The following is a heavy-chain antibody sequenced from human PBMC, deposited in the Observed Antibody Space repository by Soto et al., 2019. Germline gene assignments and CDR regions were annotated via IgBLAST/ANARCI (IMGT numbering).Heavy chain of an antibody. D-gene: IGHD1-26*01. CDR2: IYYSGST. Sequence: SETLSLTCTVSGGSVSSGSYYWSWIRQPPGKGLEWIGYIYYSGSTNYNPSLKSRVTISVDTSKNQFSLKLSSVTAADTAVYYCASRRHSGSYSDYFDYWGQGTLVTVSS. CDR3: ASRRHSGSYSDYFDY. V-gene: IGHV4-61*01. J-gene: IGHJ4*02. CDR1: GGSVSSGSYY.